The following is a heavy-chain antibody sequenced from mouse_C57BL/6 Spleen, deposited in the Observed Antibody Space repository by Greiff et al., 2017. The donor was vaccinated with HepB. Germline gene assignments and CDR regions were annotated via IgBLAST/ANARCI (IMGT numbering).Heavy chain of an antibody. CDR2: IDPETGGT. Sequence: QVQLQQSGAELVRPGASVTLSCKASGYTFTDYEMHWVKQTPVHGLEWIGAIDPETGGTAYNQKFKGKAILTADKSSSTAYMELRSLTSEDSAVYYCTRYYGNYPNYCDYWGQGTTLTVSS. V-gene: IGHV1-15*01. CDR3: TRYYGNYPNYCDY. D-gene: IGHD2-1*01. CDR1: GYTFTDYE. J-gene: IGHJ2*01.